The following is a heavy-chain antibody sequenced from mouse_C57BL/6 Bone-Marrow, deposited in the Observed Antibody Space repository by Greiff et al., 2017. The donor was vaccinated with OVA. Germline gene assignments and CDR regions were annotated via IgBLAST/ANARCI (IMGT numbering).Heavy chain of an antibody. CDR3: ASGYYDYAWFAY. Sequence: QVQLKQPGAELVRPGTSVKLSCKASGYTFTSYWMHWVKQRPGQGLEWIGVIDPSDSYTNYNQKFKGKATLTVDTSSSTAYMQLSSLTSEDSAVYYCASGYYDYAWFAYWGQGTLVTVSA. CDR2: IDPSDSYT. V-gene: IGHV1-59*01. J-gene: IGHJ3*01. D-gene: IGHD2-4*01. CDR1: GYTFTSYW.